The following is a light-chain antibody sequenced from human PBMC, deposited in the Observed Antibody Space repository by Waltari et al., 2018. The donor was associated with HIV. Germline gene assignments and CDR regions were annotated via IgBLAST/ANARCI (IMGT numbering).Light chain of an antibody. J-gene: IGLJ2*01. Sequence: QSVLTQSPSASGTPGQRVIISCSGSSSNIGSNSVNWYQQLPGTAPKLLIYSNNERPSGLPARFSCSNPVTSASLAISCLQSDDEADYHCAAWDDSLNGPVFGGGTKLTVL. CDR3: AAWDDSLNGPV. V-gene: IGLV1-44*01. CDR2: SNN. CDR1: SSNIGSNS.